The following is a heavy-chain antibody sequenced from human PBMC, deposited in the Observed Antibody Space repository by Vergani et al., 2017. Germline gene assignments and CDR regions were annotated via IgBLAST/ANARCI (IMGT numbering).Heavy chain of an antibody. CDR1: GFTFSSYA. D-gene: IGHD2-21*02. CDR3: AKLEGGLLSPFDY. V-gene: IGHV3-23*01. CDR2: ISGSGGST. Sequence: EVQLLESGGGLVQPGGSLRLSCAASGFTFSSYAMSWVRQAPGKGLGWVSAISGSGGSTYYADSVKGRFTISRDNSKNTLYLQMNSLRAEDTAVYYCAKLEGGLLSPFDYWGQGTLVTVSS. J-gene: IGHJ4*02.